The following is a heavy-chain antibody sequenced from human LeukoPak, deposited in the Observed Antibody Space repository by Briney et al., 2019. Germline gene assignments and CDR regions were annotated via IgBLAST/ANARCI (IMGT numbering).Heavy chain of an antibody. Sequence: GESLKISCKASGYSFVNYWIGWVRQMPGKGLEWMGIIYPGDSGTKYSPSFQGQVTISADKSISTAYLQWSSLKASDTAMYYCARTVDGVYTGYDKWGQGTLVTVSS. V-gene: IGHV5-51*01. CDR1: GYSFVNYW. D-gene: IGHD5-12*01. J-gene: IGHJ4*02. CDR3: ARTVDGVYTGYDK. CDR2: IYPGDSGT.